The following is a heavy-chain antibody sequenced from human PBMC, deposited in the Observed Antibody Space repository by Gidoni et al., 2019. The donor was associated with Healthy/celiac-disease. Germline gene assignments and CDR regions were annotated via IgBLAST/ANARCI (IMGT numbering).Heavy chain of an antibody. J-gene: IGHJ6*02. V-gene: IGHV3-33*01. Sequence: QVQLVESGGGVVQPGRSLRLSCAASGFTFSSYGMHWVRQAPGKGLEWVAVIWYDRSNKYYADSVKGRFTISRDNSKNTLYLQMNSLRAEDTAVYYCARGSSGWDDYYYYGMDVWGQGTTVTVSS. CDR2: IWYDRSNK. CDR3: ARGSSGWDDYYYYGMDV. D-gene: IGHD6-19*01. CDR1: GFTFSSYG.